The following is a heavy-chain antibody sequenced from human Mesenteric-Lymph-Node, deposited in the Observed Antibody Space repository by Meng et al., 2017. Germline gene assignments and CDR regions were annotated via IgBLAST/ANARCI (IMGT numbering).Heavy chain of an antibody. V-gene: IGHV3-53*02. D-gene: IGHD3-22*01. Sequence: EEHLVETGGGLIQPGGSLRPSCTASEFSVGTNYMSWVRQAPGKGLEWVSVIYSGGGAHYADSVKGRFTMSRDNYNNAVYLQMDSLTVEDTGVYYCARGHYDQFCFDPWGQGTLVTVSS. CDR3: ARGHYDQFCFDP. CDR1: EFSVGTNY. J-gene: IGHJ5*02. CDR2: IYSGGGA.